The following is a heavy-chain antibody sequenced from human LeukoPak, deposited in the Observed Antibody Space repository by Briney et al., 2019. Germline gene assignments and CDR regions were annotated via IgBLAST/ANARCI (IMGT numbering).Heavy chain of an antibody. D-gene: IGHD3-22*01. V-gene: IGHV3-21*01. CDR2: VSSSGSNT. CDR3: ARTYYYDSSGYYSDY. Sequence: GGTLRLSCAASGFTFSSYGMSWVRQAPGKGLEWVSGVSSSGSNTYYVESVKGRFTISRDNAKNSLYLQMNSLRAEDTAVYYCARTYYYDSSGYYSDYWGQGTLVTVSS. CDR1: GFTFSSYG. J-gene: IGHJ4*02.